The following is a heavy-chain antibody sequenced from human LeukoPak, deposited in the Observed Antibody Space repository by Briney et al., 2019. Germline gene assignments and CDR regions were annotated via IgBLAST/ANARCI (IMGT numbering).Heavy chain of an antibody. CDR1: GFTFSNYG. J-gene: IGHJ4*02. CDR2: LSSGGINK. V-gene: IGHV3-30*03. D-gene: IGHD2-15*01. CDR3: ARDHAGSGRAFDN. Sequence: PGGSLRLSCAVSGFTFSNYGVHWVRQAPGKGLEWVALLSSGGINKHYADSAKGRFTISRDNSMNTLYLQMNSLRVEDTAVYYCARDHAGSGRAFDNWGQGTLVTVSS.